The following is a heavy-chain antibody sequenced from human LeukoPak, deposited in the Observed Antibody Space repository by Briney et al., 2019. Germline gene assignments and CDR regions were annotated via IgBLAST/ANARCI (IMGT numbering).Heavy chain of an antibody. D-gene: IGHD3-22*01. Sequence: SETLSLTCTVSGGSISSYYWIWIPQPPGKGLEGIVNIYYSGSTYYNPSLKSRVTISVDTSNNQFSLKLSSVTAADTAVYYCARVITMIVVVRDAFDIWGQGTMVTVSS. CDR1: GGSISSYY. V-gene: IGHV4-59*12. J-gene: IGHJ3*02. CDR2: IYYSGST. CDR3: ARVITMIVVVRDAFDI.